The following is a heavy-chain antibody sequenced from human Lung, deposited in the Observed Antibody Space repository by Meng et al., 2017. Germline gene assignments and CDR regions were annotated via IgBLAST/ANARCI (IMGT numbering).Heavy chain of an antibody. Sequence: QVQLQPCGAGLLKPSETLSLTCVVSGWSFSDYYWSWIRQPPGKGLEWIGEINHSGSTNYNPSLESRATISVDTSQNNLSLKLSSVTAADSAVYYCAGGPTTMAHDFDYWGQGTLVTVSS. V-gene: IGHV4-34*01. J-gene: IGHJ4*02. CDR2: INHSGST. CDR3: AGGPTTMAHDFDY. CDR1: GWSFSDYY. D-gene: IGHD4-11*01.